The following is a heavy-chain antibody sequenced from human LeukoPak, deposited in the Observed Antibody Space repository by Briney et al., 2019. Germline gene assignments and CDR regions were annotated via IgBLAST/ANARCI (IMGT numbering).Heavy chain of an antibody. Sequence: PGGSLGLSCAASGFTFSSYSMNWVRQAPGKGLEWVSSISSSSSYIYYADSVKGRFTISRDNAKNSLYLQMNSLRAEDTAVYYCAREYCSSTSRYPSFDYWGQGTLVTVSS. CDR1: GFTFSSYS. J-gene: IGHJ4*02. V-gene: IGHV3-21*01. CDR3: AREYCSSTSRYPSFDY. CDR2: ISSSSSYI. D-gene: IGHD2-2*01.